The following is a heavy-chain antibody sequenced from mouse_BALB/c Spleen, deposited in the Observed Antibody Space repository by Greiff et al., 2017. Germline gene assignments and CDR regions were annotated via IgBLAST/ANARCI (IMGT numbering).Heavy chain of an antibody. Sequence: EVHLVESGGDLVKPGGSRKLSCAASGFTFSSFGMHWVRQAPEKGLEWVAYISSGSSTIYYADTVKGRFTISRDNPKNTLFLQMTSLRSEDTAMYYCARSGRSLYAMDYWGQGTSVTVSS. CDR1: GFTFSSFG. J-gene: IGHJ4*01. V-gene: IGHV5-17*02. D-gene: IGHD1-1*01. CDR3: ARSGRSLYAMDY. CDR2: ISSGSSTI.